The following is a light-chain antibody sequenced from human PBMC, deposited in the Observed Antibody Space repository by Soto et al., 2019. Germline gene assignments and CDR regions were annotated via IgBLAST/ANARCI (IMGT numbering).Light chain of an antibody. CDR2: WAS. CDR3: KQYYSTPLT. Sequence: DIVMTQSPDSLAVSLGERATINCTSSQSVLYSSDNKNYLGWYQQKTGQPPKLLIYWASTRESGVPDRFSGSGSGTDFTLTISSLQAEDVAVYYCKQYYSTPLTFGGGTKVDI. V-gene: IGKV4-1*01. CDR1: QSVLYSSDNKNY. J-gene: IGKJ4*01.